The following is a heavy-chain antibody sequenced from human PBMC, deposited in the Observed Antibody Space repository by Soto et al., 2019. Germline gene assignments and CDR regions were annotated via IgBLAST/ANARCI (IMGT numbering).Heavy chain of an antibody. V-gene: IGHV4-30-2*01. D-gene: IGHD4-17*01. J-gene: IGHJ5*02. CDR3: ARSQWDDYGELWGDWFDP. CDR1: GGSISSGGYS. CDR2: IYHSGST. Sequence: QLQLQESGSGLVKPSQTLSLTCAVSGGSISSGGYSWSWIRQPPGKGLEWIGYIYHSGSTYYNPSLQSRVTISVDRSKNQFFLKLSSVTAADTAVYYCARSQWDDYGELWGDWFDPWGQGTLVTVSS.